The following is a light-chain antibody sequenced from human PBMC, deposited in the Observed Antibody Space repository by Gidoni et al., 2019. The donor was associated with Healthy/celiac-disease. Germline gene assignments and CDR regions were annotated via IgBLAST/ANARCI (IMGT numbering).Light chain of an antibody. CDR1: QSVSSN. CDR2: GAS. V-gene: IGKV3-15*01. J-gene: IGKJ1*01. CDR3: QQYNNWRALRT. Sequence: EIVMTQSPATLSVSPGERATLSCRASQSVSSNLAWYQQKPGQAPRLPIYGASARATGIPASFSGSGAGTEFTLTISSLQSEDFAVYYCQQYNNWRALRTFGQGTKVEIK.